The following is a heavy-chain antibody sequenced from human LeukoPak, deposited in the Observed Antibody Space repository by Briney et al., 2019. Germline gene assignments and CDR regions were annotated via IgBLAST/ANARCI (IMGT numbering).Heavy chain of an antibody. D-gene: IGHD3-10*01. J-gene: IGHJ4*02. CDR1: GFTFNTYA. CDR3: AARRSGSYWDY. Sequence: GGSLRLSCATSGFTFNTYAMSWVRQAPGKGLEWVSAISGSGGSTYYADSVKGRFTISRDNSKNTLYLQMNSLRAEDTAVYYCAARRSGSYWDYWGQGTLVTVSS. CDR2: ISGSGGST. V-gene: IGHV3-23*01.